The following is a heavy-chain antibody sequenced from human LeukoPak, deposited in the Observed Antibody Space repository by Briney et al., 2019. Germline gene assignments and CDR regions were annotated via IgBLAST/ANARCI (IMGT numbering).Heavy chain of an antibody. Sequence: GRSLRLSCSASGFTFSSYAMDWVRQAPGKGLEYVSGISNNGGSSFYADSVKGRFTISRDNSKNTLYLQMSSLRAEDTAVYYCVKITSVTGGDCWGQGTRLTVSS. CDR2: ISNNGGSS. V-gene: IGHV3-64D*09. J-gene: IGHJ4*02. CDR3: VKITSVTGGDC. CDR1: GFTFSSYA. D-gene: IGHD1-1*01.